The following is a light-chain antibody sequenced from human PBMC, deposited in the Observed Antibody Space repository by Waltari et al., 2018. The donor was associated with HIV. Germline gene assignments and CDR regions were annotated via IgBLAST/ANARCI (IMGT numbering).Light chain of an antibody. J-gene: IGLJ2*01. CDR2: DAR. CDR3: SSFSITSTLVV. Sequence: QSALTQPASVSGSPGQSITISCTGTRRDIGVYNSVSWYQQHPGKAPKLMIFDARNRPSGISNRFSGSKSGNTASLTISGLQADDEAHYFCSSFSITSTLVVFGGGTKLTVL. V-gene: IGLV2-14*03. CDR1: RRDIGVYNS.